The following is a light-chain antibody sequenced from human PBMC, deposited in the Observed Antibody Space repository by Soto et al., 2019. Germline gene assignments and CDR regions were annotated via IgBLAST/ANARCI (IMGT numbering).Light chain of an antibody. CDR3: QQYNSWYT. CDR2: GTS. V-gene: IGKV3-20*01. Sequence: LVLTQSPGTLSLSPGERATLSCRASQRMSSNYLAWYQQKPGQAPRLLIYGTSSRATGIPDRFSGSGSGTEFTLTISSLQSGDFAVYYCQQYNSWYTFGQGTKLEIK. J-gene: IGKJ2*01. CDR1: QRMSSNY.